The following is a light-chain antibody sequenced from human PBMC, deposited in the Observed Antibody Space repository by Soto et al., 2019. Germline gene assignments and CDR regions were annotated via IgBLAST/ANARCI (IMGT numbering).Light chain of an antibody. CDR2: GAS. CDR3: QQYGSSASIT. Sequence: EIVMTQSPATLSVSPGERATLSSRASQSVSSNLAWYQQKPGQAPRRLIYGASTRATGIPARFSGSGSGTEFTLNISSLQSEDFAVYYCQQYGSSASITFGQGTRLEIK. J-gene: IGKJ5*01. CDR1: QSVSSN. V-gene: IGKV3-15*01.